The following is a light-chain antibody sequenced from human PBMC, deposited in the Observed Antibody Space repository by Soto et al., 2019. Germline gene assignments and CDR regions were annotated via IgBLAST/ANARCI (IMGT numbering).Light chain of an antibody. V-gene: IGLV2-18*02. J-gene: IGLJ1*01. CDR1: SSDVGSYNR. Sequence: QSVLTQPPSVSGSPGQSVTISCTGASSDVGSYNRVSWYQQPPGTAPKLMIYEVSNRPSGVPDRFSGSKSGNTASLTISGLQAEDEADYYCNSYTSSSTYVFGTGTKVTFL. CDR2: EVS. CDR3: NSYTSSSTYV.